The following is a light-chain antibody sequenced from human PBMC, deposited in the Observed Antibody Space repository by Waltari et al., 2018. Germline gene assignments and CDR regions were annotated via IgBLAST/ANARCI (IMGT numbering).Light chain of an antibody. CDR1: KLGHSF. V-gene: IGLV3-1*01. J-gene: IGLJ2*01. Sequence: SYELTQPPSVSVSPGQTATITCSGQKLGHSFAPWYQQKAGQSPVLIIYDYVKRPSEIPERFSASNSGNTATLTISGTQPMDEAHYYCQAWDTSKYVIFGGGTKLTVL. CDR2: DYV. CDR3: QAWDTSKYVI.